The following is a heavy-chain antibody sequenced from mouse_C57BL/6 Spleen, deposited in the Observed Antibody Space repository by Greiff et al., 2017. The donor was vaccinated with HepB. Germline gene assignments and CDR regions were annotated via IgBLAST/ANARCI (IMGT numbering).Heavy chain of an antibody. CDR1: GYTFTSYW. CDR3: ASADGFYAMDY. Sequence: QVQLQQPGAELVMPGASVKLSCKASGYTFTSYWMHWVKQRPGQGLEWIGEIDPSDSYTNYNQKFKGKSTLTVDKSSSTAYMKLSSLTSEDSAVYYCASADGFYAMDYWGQGTSVTVSS. J-gene: IGHJ4*01. CDR2: IDPSDSYT. V-gene: IGHV1-69*01.